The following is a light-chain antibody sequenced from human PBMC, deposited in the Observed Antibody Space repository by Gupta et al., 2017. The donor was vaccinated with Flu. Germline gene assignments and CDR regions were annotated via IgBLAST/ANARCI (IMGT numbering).Light chain of an antibody. CDR2: EAS. Sequence: SNYINWHQQKQGKAPDLLIREASHSQTGVPSRFSGTVSGTEFTFTISSLQPEDFATSYCLQYVTRPPYTFGQGTRV. V-gene: IGKV1-33*01. J-gene: IGKJ2*01. CDR1: SNY. CDR3: LQYVTRPPYT.